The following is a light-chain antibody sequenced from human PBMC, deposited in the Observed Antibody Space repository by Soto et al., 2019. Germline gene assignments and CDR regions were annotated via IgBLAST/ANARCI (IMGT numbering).Light chain of an antibody. Sequence: EIVLTQSPGTLSLSPGERATLSCRASQSVSSSYLAWYQQKPGQAPRLLIYGASSRATGIPDRFSGSGSGTDFTLAISSLQAEDVAVYYCQQYFTMPYTFGQGTKLEI. CDR3: QQYFTMPYT. CDR2: GAS. CDR1: QSVSSSY. J-gene: IGKJ2*01. V-gene: IGKV3-20*01.